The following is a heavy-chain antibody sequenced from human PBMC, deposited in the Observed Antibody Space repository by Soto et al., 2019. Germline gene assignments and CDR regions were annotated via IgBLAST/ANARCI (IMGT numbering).Heavy chain of an antibody. CDR2: ISSSSSTI. J-gene: IGHJ6*03. Sequence: GGSLRLSCAASGFTFSSYSMNWVRQAPGKGLEWVSYISSSSSTIYYADSVKGRFTISRDNAKNSLYLQMNSLRAEDTAVYYCARGTHSMVRGVLWVDYYYYMDVWGKGTTVTVSS. CDR3: ARGTHSMVRGVLWVDYYYYMDV. CDR1: GFTFSSYS. V-gene: IGHV3-48*01. D-gene: IGHD3-10*01.